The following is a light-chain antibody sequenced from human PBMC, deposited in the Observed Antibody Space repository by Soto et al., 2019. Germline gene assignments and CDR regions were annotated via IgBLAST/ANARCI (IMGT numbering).Light chain of an antibody. V-gene: IGKV1-27*01. J-gene: IGKJ4*01. CDR3: QKYHSAPLT. CDR1: LHISNY. CDR2: AAS. Sequence: DIQMTQSPSSLSASVGDRVTITCRARLHISNYLAWYQQQPGKIPNLLIYAASTLQAGVPSRFSGSGSGTDYTLTISSLQPEDVAAYYCQKYHSAPLTCGGGTNVDIK.